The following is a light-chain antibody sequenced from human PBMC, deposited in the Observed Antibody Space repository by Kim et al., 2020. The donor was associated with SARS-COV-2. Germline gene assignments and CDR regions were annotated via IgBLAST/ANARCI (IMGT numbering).Light chain of an antibody. CDR1: TSNIGSYT. V-gene: IGLV1-44*01. CDR3: AAWDDSLNGVV. Sequence: GQKVTISGSRGTSNIGSYTVNWYHLLPETAPKLLIYSNSQRPSGVPDRFSGSRSGTSASLAISGLQSEDEADYYCAAWDDSLNGVVFGGGTQLTVL. CDR2: SNS. J-gene: IGLJ3*02.